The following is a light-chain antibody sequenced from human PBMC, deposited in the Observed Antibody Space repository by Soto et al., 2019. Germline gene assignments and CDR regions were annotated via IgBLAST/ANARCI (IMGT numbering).Light chain of an antibody. CDR3: SSYTSSSTRV. CDR2: DVS. J-gene: IGLJ2*01. Sequence: QSVLTQPASVSGSPGQSITISCTGTSSEVGGYNYVSWYQQHPGKAPKLMIYDVSNRPSGVSNRFSGSKSGNTASLTISGFQAEDEADYYCSSYTSSSTRVFGGETKLTVL. CDR1: SSEVGGYNY. V-gene: IGLV2-14*01.